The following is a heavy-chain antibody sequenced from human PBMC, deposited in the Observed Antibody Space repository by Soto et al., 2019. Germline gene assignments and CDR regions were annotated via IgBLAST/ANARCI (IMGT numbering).Heavy chain of an antibody. J-gene: IGHJ4*02. D-gene: IGHD3-22*01. CDR2: ISAYNGNT. CDR3: ARDKSLGYYDSSGYSPMDY. V-gene: IGHV1-18*01. Sequence: ASVKVSCKASGYTFTSYGISWVRQAPGQGLERMGWISAYNGNTNYAQKLQGRVTMTTDTSTSTAYMELRSLRSDDTAVYYCARDKSLGYYDSSGYSPMDYWGQGTLVTVSS. CDR1: GYTFTSYG.